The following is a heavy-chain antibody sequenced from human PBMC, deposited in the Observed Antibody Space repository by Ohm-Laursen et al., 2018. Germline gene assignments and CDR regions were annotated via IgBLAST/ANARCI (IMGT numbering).Heavy chain of an antibody. J-gene: IGHJ4*02. CDR3: TTWDSLGGTKGGFDY. V-gene: IGHV3-9*01. CDR1: GFTFDDYA. CDR2: ISWNSGSI. Sequence: SLRLSCSASGFTFDDYAMHWVRQAPGKGLEWVSGISWNSGSIGYADSVKGRFTISREDSKNTLYLQMNSLKTEDTAMYYCTTWDSLGGTKGGFDYWGQGTLVTVSP. D-gene: IGHD1-26*01.